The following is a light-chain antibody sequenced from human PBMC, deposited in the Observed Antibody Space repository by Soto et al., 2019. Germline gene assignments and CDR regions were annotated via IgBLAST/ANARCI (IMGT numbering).Light chain of an antibody. J-gene: IGLJ2*01. CDR1: KLGDKY. CDR2: QDS. V-gene: IGLV3-1*01. Sequence: SYELTQPPSVSVSPGQTASITCSGDKLGDKYACWYQQKPGQSPVLVIYQDSKRPSGIPERFSGSNSGNTATLTISGTQAMDEADYYCQAWDSRVVFGGGTKPTVL. CDR3: QAWDSRVV.